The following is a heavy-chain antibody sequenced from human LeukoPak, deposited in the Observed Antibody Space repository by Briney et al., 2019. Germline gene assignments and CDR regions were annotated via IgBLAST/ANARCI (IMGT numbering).Heavy chain of an antibody. D-gene: IGHD6-19*01. CDR1: GLTFDNYA. CDR3: AKVRSGWYAFDY. J-gene: IGHJ4*02. Sequence: GRSLRLSCAASGLTFDNYAMHWVRQAPGKGLEWVSGISWNSGSIGYADSVKGRFTISRDNAKNSLYLQMNSLRAEDMALYYCAKVRSGWYAFDYWGQGTLVTVSS. CDR2: ISWNSGSI. V-gene: IGHV3-9*03.